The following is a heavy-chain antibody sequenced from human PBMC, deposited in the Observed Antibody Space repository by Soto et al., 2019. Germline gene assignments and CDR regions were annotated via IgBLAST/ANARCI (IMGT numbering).Heavy chain of an antibody. V-gene: IGHV3-33*01. J-gene: IGHJ3*02. CDR3: ARIRASGGLYDAFDI. Sequence: QVQLVESGGGVVQPGRSLRLSCAASGFTFSSYGMHWVRQAPGKGLEWVAVIGYDGSDKYYADAVKGRFTISRDNSKNTLFLQINSLRDEDTAVYCCARIRASGGLYDAFDIWGQVTKVTVSS. CDR2: IGYDGSDK. D-gene: IGHD3-10*01. CDR1: GFTFSSYG.